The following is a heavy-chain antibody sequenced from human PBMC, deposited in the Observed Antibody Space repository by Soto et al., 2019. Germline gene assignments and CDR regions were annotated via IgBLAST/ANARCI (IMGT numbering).Heavy chain of an antibody. CDR1: GFTFSEAW. J-gene: IGHJ3*01. V-gene: IGHV3-15*07. CDR2: IRSKDVGATT. CDR3: TTASFYA. Sequence: EVQLAESGGGLVNPGGSLRLSCAAPGFTFSEAWMNWVRQAPGKGLEWVGRIRSKDVGATTDYAAPVKGKFTISRDDSKNTVFLQMNSLKTDDTAMYYCTTASFYAWGQGTMVTVSS.